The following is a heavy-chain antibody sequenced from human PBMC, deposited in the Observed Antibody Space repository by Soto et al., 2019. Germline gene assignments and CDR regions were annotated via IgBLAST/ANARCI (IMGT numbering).Heavy chain of an antibody. CDR1: GYTFTSYA. CDR2: INAGNGNT. CDR3: ARDFGHIVVVTAPSY. Sequence: ASVKVSCKASGYTFTSYAMHWVRQAPGQRLEWMGWINAGNGNTKYSQKFQGRVTITRDTSTSTAYMELRSLRSDDTAVYYCARDFGHIVVVTAPSYWGQGTLVTVSS. D-gene: IGHD2-21*02. V-gene: IGHV1-3*01. J-gene: IGHJ4*02.